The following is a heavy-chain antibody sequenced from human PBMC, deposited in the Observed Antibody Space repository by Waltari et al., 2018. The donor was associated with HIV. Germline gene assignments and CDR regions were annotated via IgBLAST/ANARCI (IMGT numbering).Heavy chain of an antibody. CDR3: ARDPAPENMIVLSYYYGIDV. J-gene: IGHJ6*02. CDR2: VNTYKGDT. Sequence: QVQLVQSGPEVRKPGASVKVSCNASGYPFASYGITWVRQAPGQGLEWMGWVNTYKGDTRYAREFQGRVNLTRETSTSTAYMERRRLTSDDTAIYFCARDPAPENMIVLSYYYGIDVWGQGTTVTVSS. CDR1: GYPFASYG. V-gene: IGHV1-18*01. D-gene: IGHD3-16*01.